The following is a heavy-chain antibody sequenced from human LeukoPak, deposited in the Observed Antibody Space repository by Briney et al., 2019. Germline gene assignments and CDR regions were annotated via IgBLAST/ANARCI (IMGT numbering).Heavy chain of an antibody. Sequence: GGSLRLSCAASGFTFSSYGIHRVRQAPGKGLEWVTFIRYDGSNKYYADSVKGRFTISRDNSKNTVYQQMNSLRAEDTAVYYCAKDGQLDRYSQFYMDVWGKGTTVTVSS. CDR3: AKDGQLDRYSQFYMDV. J-gene: IGHJ6*03. CDR2: IRYDGSNK. CDR1: GFTFSSYG. D-gene: IGHD1-1*01. V-gene: IGHV3-30*02.